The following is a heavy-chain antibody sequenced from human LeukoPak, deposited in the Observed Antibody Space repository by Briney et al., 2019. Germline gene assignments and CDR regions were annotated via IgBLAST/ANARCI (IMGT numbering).Heavy chain of an antibody. CDR1: GGSINSYY. Sequence: SETLSLTCTVSGGSINSYYWSWIRQPPGKGLEWIGYICYSGYTNYNPSLKSRVTISVDTSKNQFSLKLNSVTAADTAVYYCASSKTNGDSSGWYVWFDPWGQGTLVT. D-gene: IGHD6-19*01. J-gene: IGHJ5*02. CDR3: ASSKTNGDSSGWYVWFDP. V-gene: IGHV4-59*01. CDR2: ICYSGYT.